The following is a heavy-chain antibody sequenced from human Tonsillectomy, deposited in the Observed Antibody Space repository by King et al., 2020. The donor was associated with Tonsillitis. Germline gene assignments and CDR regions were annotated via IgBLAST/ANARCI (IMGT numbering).Heavy chain of an antibody. V-gene: IGHV4-34*01. J-gene: IGHJ4*02. D-gene: IGHD3-10*01. CDR2: INHSGST. CDR3: ARVAGAVDDY. CDR1: GGSFSDYY. Sequence: VQLPQWGAGLLKPSETLSLTCAVYGGSFSDYYWSWIRQPPGKGLEWIGEINHSGSTNYNPSLKSRVTISVDTSKKQFSLKLTSVTAADTAVYYCARVAGAVDDYWGQGTLVTVSS.